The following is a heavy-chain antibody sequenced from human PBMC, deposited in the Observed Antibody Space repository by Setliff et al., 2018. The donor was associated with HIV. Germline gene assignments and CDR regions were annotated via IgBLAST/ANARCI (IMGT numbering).Heavy chain of an antibody. V-gene: IGHV4-34*01. Sequence: PSETLSLTCAVYGGSFSVYYWSWIRQPPGKGLEWIGSIYHSGSIYYNPSLKSRVTISVDTSKNQFSLKLSSVTAADTAVYYCARHDGTYCGGDCYLLGYFDLWGRGTLVTVSS. CDR1: GGSFSVYY. CDR3: ARHDGTYCGGDCYLLGYFDL. D-gene: IGHD2-21*02. J-gene: IGHJ2*01. CDR2: IYHSGSI.